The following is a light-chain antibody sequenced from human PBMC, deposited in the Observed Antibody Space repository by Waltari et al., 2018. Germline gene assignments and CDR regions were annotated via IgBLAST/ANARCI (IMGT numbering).Light chain of an antibody. CDR2: LNSDGSH. J-gene: IGLJ3*02. CDR1: SGHSSYA. Sequence: QVVLTQSPSASASLGASVKLTCTLSSGHSSYAIAWHQQQPEKGPRYLLKLNSDGSHRKGDGIPDRFAGSSSGAERYLIISSLHAEDEGDYYCQAWGTGTKRMFGGGTRLAVL. V-gene: IGLV4-69*01. CDR3: QAWGTGTKRM.